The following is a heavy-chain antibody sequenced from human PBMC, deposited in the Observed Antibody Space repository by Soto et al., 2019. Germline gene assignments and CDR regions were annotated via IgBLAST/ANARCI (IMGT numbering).Heavy chain of an antibody. CDR2: ISNSGSGT. D-gene: IGHD3-10*01. V-gene: IGHV3-23*01. CDR1: GFTFGRFG. Sequence: EVQMLESGGGLVQPGGSLRLSCVASGFTFGRFGMSWVRQAAGKGLEWVSGISNSGSGTYYADSVKGRFTISRENAKNTLYLQMSSLRGEDTALYYCSSSSPASDYWGQGTLVTVSS. CDR3: SSSSPASDY. J-gene: IGHJ4*02.